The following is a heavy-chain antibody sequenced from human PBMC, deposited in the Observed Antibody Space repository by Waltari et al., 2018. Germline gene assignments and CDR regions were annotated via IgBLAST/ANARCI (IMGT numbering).Heavy chain of an antibody. J-gene: IGHJ4*02. D-gene: IGHD5-12*01. Sequence: QVQLVQSGAEVKKPGASVKVSCKASGYTFTSYDINWVRQATGQGLEWMGWMDPNSGNTGYAQKFQGRVTISVDTSKNQCSLKLSSVTAADTAVYYCARHGPQGKWLRLFDYWGQGTLVTV. CDR2: MDPNSGNT. CDR3: ARHGPQGKWLRLFDY. V-gene: IGHV1-8*02. CDR1: GYTFTSYD.